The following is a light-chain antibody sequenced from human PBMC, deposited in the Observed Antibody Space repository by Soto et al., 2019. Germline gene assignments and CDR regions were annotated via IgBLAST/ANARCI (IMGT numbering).Light chain of an antibody. CDR2: AAS. J-gene: IGKJ4*01. CDR1: QSISTY. Sequence: DIQMTQSPSSLSASVGDRVTITCRASQSISTYLNWYQQKPGKAPKLLIYAASSLQSGVPSRFSGSRSGIDFTLTISSLQPEDSATYYCQQSYSIPTFGGGTKVEIK. CDR3: QQSYSIPT. V-gene: IGKV1-39*01.